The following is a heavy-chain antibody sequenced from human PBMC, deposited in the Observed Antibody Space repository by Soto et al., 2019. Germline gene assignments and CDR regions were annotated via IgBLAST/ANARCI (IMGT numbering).Heavy chain of an antibody. V-gene: IGHV4-39*01. Sequence: QLQLQESGPGLVKPSETLSLTCTVSGGSISSGLSSSNYYWGWIRQSPGKGLEWIGSIYHTGNTYSYPSLNSRGTISTDTSKNQFSLKLSSVTAADTAVYYCARRLSSQLVGVDHYYFDSWGQGTLVTVAS. CDR1: GGSISSGLSSSNYY. D-gene: IGHD6-6*01. CDR2: IYHTGNT. J-gene: IGHJ4*02. CDR3: ARRLSSQLVGVDHYYFDS.